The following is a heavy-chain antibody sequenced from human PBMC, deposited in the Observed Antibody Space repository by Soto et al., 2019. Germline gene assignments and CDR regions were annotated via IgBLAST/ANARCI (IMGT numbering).Heavy chain of an antibody. CDR1: GDSISTDNW. Sequence: SETLSLTCTVSGDSISTDNWWTWVRQPPGKGLEWIGDIFHSKSTNYNPSLKSRVTISLDTSKDQFSLKLTSVTAADTAVYYCARSIDYWGQGTLVTVSS. CDR3: ARSIDY. J-gene: IGHJ4*02. V-gene: IGHV4-4*02. CDR2: IFHSKST.